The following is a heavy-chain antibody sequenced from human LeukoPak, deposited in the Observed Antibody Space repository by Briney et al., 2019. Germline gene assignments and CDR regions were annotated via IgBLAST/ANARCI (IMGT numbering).Heavy chain of an antibody. CDR1: GYTFSGYY. CDR2: INPSSGAT. V-gene: IGHV1-2*02. Sequence: ASVKVSCKASGYTFSGYYIHWVRQAPGQGLEWMGWINPSSGATRYAQKFQDRVTMSSDTSITTAYMDLSRLRSDDTAVYYCTKDQGIAVAGTDWGQGIMVTVSS. J-gene: IGHJ3*01. D-gene: IGHD6-19*01. CDR3: TKDQGIAVAGTD.